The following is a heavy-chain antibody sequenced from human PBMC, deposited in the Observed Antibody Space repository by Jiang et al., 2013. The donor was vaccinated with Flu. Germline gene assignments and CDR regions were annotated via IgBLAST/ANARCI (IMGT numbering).Heavy chain of an antibody. V-gene: IGHV4-30-4*01. J-gene: IGHJ2*01. D-gene: IGHD5-18*01. CDR1: GGSISSGDYS. CDR2: IYYSGST. Sequence: GPGLVKPSQTLSLTCTVSGGSISSGDYSWNWIRQPPGKGLEWIGYIYYSGSTYYNPSLKSRVTISLDTSKNQFSLKLSSVTAADTAVYYCASDSRIQLWPHFDVWGRGTLVTVSS. CDR3: ASDSRIQLWPHFDV.